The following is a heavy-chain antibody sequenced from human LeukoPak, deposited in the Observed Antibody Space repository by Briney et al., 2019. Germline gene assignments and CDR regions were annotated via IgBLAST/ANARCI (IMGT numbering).Heavy chain of an antibody. Sequence: ASVKVSCKASGYSFTTYGINWLRQAPGPGLEWMGWISAYNGNTNYAKNLQGGVTLTTDTSASTAYMELRSLTSDDTAVYYCTRDLIAARPGWFDPWGQGTLVIVSS. CDR2: ISAYNGNT. V-gene: IGHV1-18*01. D-gene: IGHD6-6*01. J-gene: IGHJ5*02. CDR1: GYSFTTYG. CDR3: TRDLIAARPGWFDP.